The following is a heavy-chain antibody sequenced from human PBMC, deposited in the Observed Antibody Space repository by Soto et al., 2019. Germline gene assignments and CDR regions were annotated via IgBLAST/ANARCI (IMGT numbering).Heavy chain of an antibody. V-gene: IGHV1-69*13. CDR1: GGTFSSYA. J-gene: IGHJ4*02. D-gene: IGHD3-22*01. Sequence: GASMKVSCKASGGTFSSYAISWVRQAPGQGLEWMGGIIPIFGTADYAQKFQGRVTITADESTSTGNMELSSLRSEDTAVYYCATHYDSSGYYSRGLDYWGQGTLVT. CDR3: ATHYDSSGYYSRGLDY. CDR2: IIPIFGTA.